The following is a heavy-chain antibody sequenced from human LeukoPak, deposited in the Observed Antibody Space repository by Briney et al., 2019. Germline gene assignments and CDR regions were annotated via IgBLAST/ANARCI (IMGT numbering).Heavy chain of an antibody. J-gene: IGHJ4*02. V-gene: IGHV4-59*08. CDR2: IYYSGST. CDR3: ARRRGGGLRETLDY. CDR1: GGSISSYY. Sequence: PSETLSLTCTVSGGSISSYYWSWIRQLPGKGLEWIGYIYYSGSTNYNPSLKSRVTISVDTSKNQFSLKLSSVTAADTAVYYCARRRGGGLRETLDYWGQGTLVTVSS. D-gene: IGHD3-10*01.